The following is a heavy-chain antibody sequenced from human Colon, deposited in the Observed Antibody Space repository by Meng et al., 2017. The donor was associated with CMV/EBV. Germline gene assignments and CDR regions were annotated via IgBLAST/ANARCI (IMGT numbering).Heavy chain of an antibody. CDR2: FSYKRDST. CDR3: AKRALGSQYSDGWYISH. V-gene: IGHV3-23*01. D-gene: IGHD6-19*01. CDR1: FSFSNYA. Sequence: FSFSNYAMSWVHRAPGKGLGWVAGFSYKRDSTSYADSVKGRFTVSRDNSKNTLFLQMNSLRAEDTALYYCAKRALGSQYSDGWYISHWGQGTLVTVSS. J-gene: IGHJ4*02.